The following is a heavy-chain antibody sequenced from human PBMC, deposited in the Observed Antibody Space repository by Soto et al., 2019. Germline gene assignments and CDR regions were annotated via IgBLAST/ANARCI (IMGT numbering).Heavy chain of an antibody. CDR3: AREGSGYPDWYFDL. Sequence: QVQLVQSGAEVKKPGSAVKVSCKASGGTFSSYAISWVRQAPGQGLEWMGGIIPIFGTANYAQKFQGRVTITADRSTSTAYMELSSLRSEDRAVYYCAREGSGYPDWYFDLWGRGTLVTVSS. CDR2: IIPIFGTA. V-gene: IGHV1-69*06. J-gene: IGHJ2*01. CDR1: GGTFSSYA. D-gene: IGHD3-22*01.